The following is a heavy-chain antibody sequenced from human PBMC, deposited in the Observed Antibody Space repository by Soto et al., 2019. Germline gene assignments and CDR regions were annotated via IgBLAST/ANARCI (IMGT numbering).Heavy chain of an antibody. Sequence: GGSLRLSCAASGFTFSSYGMHWVRQAPGKGLEWVAVISYDGSNKYYADSVKGRFTISRDNSKNTLYLQMNSLRAEDTAVYYCAKGNSYGSGSYSPDYWGQGTLVTVSS. CDR1: GFTFSSYG. D-gene: IGHD3-10*01. CDR3: AKGNSYGSGSYSPDY. J-gene: IGHJ4*02. V-gene: IGHV3-30*18. CDR2: ISYDGSNK.